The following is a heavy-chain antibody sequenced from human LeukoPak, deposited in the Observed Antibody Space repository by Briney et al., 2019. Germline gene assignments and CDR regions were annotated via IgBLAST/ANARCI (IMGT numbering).Heavy chain of an antibody. CDR2: IIAYNGNT. D-gene: IGHD3-10*01. CDR3: AGDHWVGYYYGSGSSLDHYFDY. V-gene: IGHV1-18*01. J-gene: IGHJ4*02. Sequence: GASVKLSCNASGYTFTSYGIRWVRRPPGRGGEWMGWIIAYNGNTNYAQKGQGRVTMTTDTSTSTAYMELRSLRSDDTAVYYCAGDHWVGYYYGSGSSLDHYFDYWGQGTLVTVSS. CDR1: GYTFTSYG.